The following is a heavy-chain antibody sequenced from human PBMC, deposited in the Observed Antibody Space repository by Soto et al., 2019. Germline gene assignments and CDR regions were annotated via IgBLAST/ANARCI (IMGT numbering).Heavy chain of an antibody. V-gene: IGHV1-3*01. J-gene: IGHJ3*02. Sequence: ASVKVSCKASGYTFTIYAMHWVRQAPGQRLEWMGWINAGNGNTKYSQKFQGRVTITRDTSASTAYMELSSLRSEDTAVYYCARVYDYDFWSGTNDAFDIWAKGQWSPSPQ. D-gene: IGHD3-3*01. CDR3: ARVYDYDFWSGTNDAFDI. CDR1: GYTFTIYA. CDR2: INAGNGNT.